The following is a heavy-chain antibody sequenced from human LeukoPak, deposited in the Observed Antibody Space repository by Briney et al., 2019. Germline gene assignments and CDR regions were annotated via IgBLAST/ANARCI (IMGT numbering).Heavy chain of an antibody. V-gene: IGHV3-30*04. CDR1: GFTFSSYA. CDR3: ARDAFLSDFGAFDI. CDR2: ISYGGSNK. D-gene: IGHD3-3*01. J-gene: IGHJ3*02. Sequence: GGSLRLSCAASGFTFSSYAMHWVRQAPGNGLEWVAVISYGGSNKYYADSVEGRFTNSRDNSKNTLYLQMNSLRAEDTAVYYCARDAFLSDFGAFDIWGQGTMVTVSS.